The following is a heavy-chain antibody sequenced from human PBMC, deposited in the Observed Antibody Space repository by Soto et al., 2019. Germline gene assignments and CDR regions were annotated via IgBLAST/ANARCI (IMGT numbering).Heavy chain of an antibody. D-gene: IGHD6-13*01. V-gene: IGHV1-69*06. J-gene: IGHJ4*02. CDR3: SRDAIAAAGTND. CDR2: IIPIFGTA. CDR1: GGAFSSYT. Sequence: QVQLVQSGPEVKKPGSSVKVSCKASGGAFSSYTINWVRQAPGQGLEWMGGIIPIFGTANYAQKFQGRVTFTADTSTNTAFMELNSLRSNDTAVYYCSRDAIAAAGTNDWGQGTLVTVSS.